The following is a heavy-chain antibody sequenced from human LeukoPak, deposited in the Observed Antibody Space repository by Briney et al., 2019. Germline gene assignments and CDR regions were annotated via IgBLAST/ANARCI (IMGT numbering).Heavy chain of an antibody. CDR3: ARQTGSGLFILP. V-gene: IGHV4-59*04. CDR1: GGSISSYY. J-gene: IGHJ4*02. CDR2: IYYSGNT. Sequence: SETLSLTCTVSGGSISSYYWSWIRQPPGKGLEWIGSIYYSGNTYYNASLKSQVSVSIDTSKNQFSLRLTSVTAADTAVYYCARQTGSGLFILPGGQGTLVTVSS. D-gene: IGHD3/OR15-3a*01.